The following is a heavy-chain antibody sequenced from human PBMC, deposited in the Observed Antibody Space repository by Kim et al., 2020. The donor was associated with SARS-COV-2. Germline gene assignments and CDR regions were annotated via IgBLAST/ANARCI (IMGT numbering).Heavy chain of an antibody. D-gene: IGHD3-16*02. J-gene: IGHJ4*02. CDR3: ARTDPPSYDYVWGSYRPYYFDY. CDR1: GGSISSGGYY. V-gene: IGHV4-31*03. CDR2: IYYSGST. Sequence: SETLSLTCTVSGGSISSGGYYWSWIRQHPGKGLEWIGYIYYSGSTYYNPSLKSRVTISVDTSKNQFSLKLSSVTAADTAVYYCARTDPPSYDYVWGSYRPYYFDYWGQGTLVTVSS.